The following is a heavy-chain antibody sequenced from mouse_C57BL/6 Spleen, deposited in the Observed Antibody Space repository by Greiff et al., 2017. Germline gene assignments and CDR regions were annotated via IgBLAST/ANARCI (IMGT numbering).Heavy chain of an antibody. CDR2: IDPETGGT. CDR1: GYTFTDYE. V-gene: IGHV1-15*01. J-gene: IGHJ1*03. Sequence: VQLQQSGAELVRPGASVTLSCKASGYTFTDYEMHWVKQTPVHGLEWIGAIDPETGGTAYNQKFKGKAIVTADKSSSTADMELRSLTSEDSAVYYCTRGNYYGSSPLYFDVWGTGTTVTVSS. CDR3: TRGNYYGSSPLYFDV. D-gene: IGHD1-1*01.